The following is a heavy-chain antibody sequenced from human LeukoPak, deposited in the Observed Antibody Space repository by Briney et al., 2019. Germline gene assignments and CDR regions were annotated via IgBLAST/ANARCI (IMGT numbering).Heavy chain of an antibody. CDR3: ARDTLRTGTTRGLSDY. CDR1: GYTFTSYY. CDR2: INPSGGST. Sequence: ASVKVSCKASGYTFTSYYMHWVRQAPGQGLEWMGIINPSGGSTSYAQKFQGRVTMTRDMSTSTVYMELSSLRSEDTAVYYCARDTLRTGTTRGLSDYWGQGTLVTVSS. V-gene: IGHV1-46*01. J-gene: IGHJ4*02. D-gene: IGHD1-7*01.